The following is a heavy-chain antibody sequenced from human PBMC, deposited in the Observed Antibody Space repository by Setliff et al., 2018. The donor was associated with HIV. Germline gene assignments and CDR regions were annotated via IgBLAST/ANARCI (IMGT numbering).Heavy chain of an antibody. J-gene: IGHJ5*02. V-gene: IGHV4-4*02. CDR1: GGSISSDNW. CDR3: ASRVYYYDSNNFLREEGFDP. Sequence: KPSETLSLTCAVSGGSISSDNWWTWVRQAPGKGLEWIGEIYHSEYTNYNPSLKSRVSMSVDKSKNQFSVRLTSVTAADTAVYYCASRVYYYDSNNFLREEGFDPWGQGTLVTVSS. D-gene: IGHD3-22*01. CDR2: IYHSEYT.